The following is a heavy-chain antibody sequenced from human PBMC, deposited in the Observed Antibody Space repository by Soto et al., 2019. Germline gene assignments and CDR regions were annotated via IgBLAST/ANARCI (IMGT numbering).Heavy chain of an antibody. Sequence: SETLSLTCTVSGGSISSGDYYWSWIRQPPGKGLEWIGYIYYSGSTYYNPSLKSRVTISVDTSKNQFSLKLSSVTAADTAVYYCARSIAAAAWFDPWGQGTRVTVS. CDR2: IYYSGST. V-gene: IGHV4-30-4*01. D-gene: IGHD6-13*01. CDR1: GGSISSGDYY. CDR3: ARSIAAAAWFDP. J-gene: IGHJ5*02.